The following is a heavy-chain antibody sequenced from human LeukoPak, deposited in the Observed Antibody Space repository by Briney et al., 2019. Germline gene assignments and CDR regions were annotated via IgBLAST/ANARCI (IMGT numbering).Heavy chain of an antibody. CDR1: GGSISSYY. D-gene: IGHD6-19*01. CDR2: IYYSGST. Sequence: SETLSLTCTVSGGSISSYYWSWIRQPPGKGLEWIGYIYYSGSTNYNPSLKSRVTISVDTSKNQFSLKLSSVTAADTAVYYCARDLFRGQWLVEEHDAFDIWGQGTMVTVSS. J-gene: IGHJ3*02. V-gene: IGHV4-59*01. CDR3: ARDLFRGQWLVEEHDAFDI.